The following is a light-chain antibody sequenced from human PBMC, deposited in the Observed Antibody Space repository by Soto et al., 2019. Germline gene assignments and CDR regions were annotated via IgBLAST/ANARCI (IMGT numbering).Light chain of an antibody. CDR2: EVS. Sequence: QSALTQPASVSGSPGQSITISCTGTSSDVGSYNVVSWYQQHPGKAPKLLIYEVSKRPSGVSDRFSGSKSGNTASLTISGLKAEDEADYHCCSYAGSSSAYVFVTGTKVTVL. CDR3: CSYAGSSSAYV. CDR1: SSDVGSYNV. V-gene: IGLV2-23*02. J-gene: IGLJ1*01.